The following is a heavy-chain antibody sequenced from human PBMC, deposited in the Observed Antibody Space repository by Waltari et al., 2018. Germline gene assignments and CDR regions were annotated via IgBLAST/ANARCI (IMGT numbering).Heavy chain of an antibody. CDR3: ARNSNEPRDYDFWSSYMDV. J-gene: IGHJ6*03. D-gene: IGHD3-3*01. V-gene: IGHV4-59*11. CDR1: GGSISSHY. CDR2: IYYSGST. Sequence: LSLTCTVSGGSISSHYWSWIRQPPGKGLEWIGYIYYSGSTNYNPSLKSRVTISVDTSKNQFSLKLSSVTAADTAVYYCARNSNEPRDYDFWSSYMDVWGKGTTVTVSS.